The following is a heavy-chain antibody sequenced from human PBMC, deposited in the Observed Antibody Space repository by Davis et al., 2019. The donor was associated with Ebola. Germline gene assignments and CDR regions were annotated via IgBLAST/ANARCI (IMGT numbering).Heavy chain of an antibody. V-gene: IGHV3-30*18. CDR2: ISYDGSNK. CDR3: AKPAAGTFDY. Sequence: GGSLTPSCAPSGFTFSSYGMHWVRKAPGKGLEWVAVISYDGSNKYYADSVKGRFIISRDNSKNTLYLQMNSLRAEDTAVYYCAKPAAGTFDYWGQGTLVTVSS. D-gene: IGHD6-13*01. CDR1: GFTFSSYG. J-gene: IGHJ4*02.